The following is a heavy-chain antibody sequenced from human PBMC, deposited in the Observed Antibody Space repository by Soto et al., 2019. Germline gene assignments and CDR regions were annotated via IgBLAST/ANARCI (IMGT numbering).Heavy chain of an antibody. CDR2: ISSSSSYI. D-gene: IGHD2-2*01. V-gene: IGHV3-21*01. CDR1: GFTFSSYS. Sequence: GSLSLSWAASGFTFSSYSMNWVRQAPGNGLEWVSSISSSSSYIYYADSVKGRFTISRDNAKNSLYLQMNSLRAEDTAVYYCATLRDCSSTSCYYNWFDPWGQGTLVTVSS. J-gene: IGHJ5*02. CDR3: ATLRDCSSTSCYYNWFDP.